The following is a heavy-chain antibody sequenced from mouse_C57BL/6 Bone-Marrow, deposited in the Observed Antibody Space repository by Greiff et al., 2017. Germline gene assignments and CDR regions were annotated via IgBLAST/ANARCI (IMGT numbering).Heavy chain of an antibody. J-gene: IGHJ3*01. Sequence: VQLQQPGAELVKPGASVKLSCKASGYTFTSYWLQWVKQRPGQGLEWIGEIDPSDSYTNYNQKFKGKATLTVDTSSSTAYMQLSRLTSVDSAVYYCARFGYYEAYWGQGTLVTVSA. CDR2: IDPSDSYT. D-gene: IGHD2-3*01. CDR1: GYTFTSYW. V-gene: IGHV1-50*01. CDR3: ARFGYYEAY.